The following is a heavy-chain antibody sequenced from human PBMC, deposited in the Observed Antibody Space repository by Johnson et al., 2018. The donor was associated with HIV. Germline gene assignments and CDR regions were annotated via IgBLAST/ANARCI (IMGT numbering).Heavy chain of an antibody. V-gene: IGHV3-20*04. J-gene: IGHJ3*01. D-gene: IGHD1-26*01. Sequence: VQLVESGGGVVRPGGSLRLSCAASGFIFDDYGMSWVRQAPGKGLECVSGINWNGGITGYADSVKGRCTISRDNDKSSVYMQMNNLRAEDTAFYYCARRDSGSLSFDLWGQGTMVTVSS. CDR2: INWNGGIT. CDR3: ARRDSGSLSFDL. CDR1: GFIFDDYG.